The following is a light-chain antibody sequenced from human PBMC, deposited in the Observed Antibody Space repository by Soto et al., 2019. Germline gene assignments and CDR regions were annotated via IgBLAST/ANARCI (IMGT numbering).Light chain of an antibody. CDR1: SSNIGAGHV. CDR2: GSS. V-gene: IGLV1-40*01. CDR3: QSYDNTLSASV. J-gene: IGLJ2*01. Sequence: QSVLTQPPSVSGAPGQRVTISCTGSSSNIGAGHVVHWYQQFPGRAPKLLIYGSSNRPSGVPDRFSGSKSGTSASLAITGLQAADEADYYCQSYDNTLSASVFGGGTKLTVL.